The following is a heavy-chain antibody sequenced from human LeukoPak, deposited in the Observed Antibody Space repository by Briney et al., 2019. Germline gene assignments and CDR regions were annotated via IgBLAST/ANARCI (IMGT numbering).Heavy chain of an antibody. CDR1: GGSISSSNW. D-gene: IGHD4-23*01. Sequence: TSETLSLTCAVSGGSISSSNWWSWVRQPPGKGLEWIGEIYHSGSTNYNPSLKSRVTISVDKSKNQFSLKLSSVTAADTAVYYCARGSTTVVTHDGMDVWGQGTTVTVSS. J-gene: IGHJ6*02. CDR2: IYHSGST. CDR3: ARGSTTVVTHDGMDV. V-gene: IGHV4-4*02.